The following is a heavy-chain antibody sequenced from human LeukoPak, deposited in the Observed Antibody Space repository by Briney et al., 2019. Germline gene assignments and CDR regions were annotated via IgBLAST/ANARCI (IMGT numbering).Heavy chain of an antibody. V-gene: IGHV3-74*01. Sequence: GGSLRLSCAASGFTFSSYWMHWVRQTPGKGLVWVSRIHTDGSSTSYADSVKGRFTISRDNAKNTLYLHMNSLRAEDTAVYYCAREGSWRDDAFDIWGQGTMVTVSS. CDR2: IHTDGSST. D-gene: IGHD6-13*01. CDR1: GFTFSSYW. CDR3: AREGSWRDDAFDI. J-gene: IGHJ3*02.